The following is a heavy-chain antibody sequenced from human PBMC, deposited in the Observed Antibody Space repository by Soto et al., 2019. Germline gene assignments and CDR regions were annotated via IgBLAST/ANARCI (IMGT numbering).Heavy chain of an antibody. CDR1: GFTFSDYA. V-gene: IGHV3-30*18. CDR3: AKGGRQWLVTSDFND. J-gene: IGHJ4*02. D-gene: IGHD6-19*01. Sequence: VQLVESGGGVVQPGRSLRLSCAASGFTFSDYAMHWVRQAPGKGLEWVAVVSHDGRNTHYADSVKGRFTISRESSKKTVYLEMTSMRGEGTAVYSCAKGGRQWLVTSDFNDRGQGALLTVSS. CDR2: VSHDGRNT.